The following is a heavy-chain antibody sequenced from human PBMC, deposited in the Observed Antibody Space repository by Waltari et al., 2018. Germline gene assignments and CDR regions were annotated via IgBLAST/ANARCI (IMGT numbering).Heavy chain of an antibody. J-gene: IGHJ4*02. CDR3: AKACSGGTFCYYIDH. Sequence: QVQLVESGGGVFQPGRSLKISCAAPGFGLSNVCMHWVRQAPGKGLDWVAIIAHDGSVKHYADSVKGRFTISRDNSKNTLYLQMINLRPEDTATYYCAKACSGGTFCYYIDHWGQGTLVTVSS. CDR2: IAHDGSVK. V-gene: IGHV3-30*18. CDR1: GFGLSNVC. D-gene: IGHD2-15*01.